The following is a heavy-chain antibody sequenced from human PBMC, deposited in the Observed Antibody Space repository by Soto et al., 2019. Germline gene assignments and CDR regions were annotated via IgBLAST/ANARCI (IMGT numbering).Heavy chain of an antibody. Sequence: VGSLRLSCAASGFTFSSYSMNWVRQAPGKGLEWVSSISSSSYIYYADSVKGRFTISRDNAKNSLYLRMNSLRAEDTAVYYRARYRPPPGRWGQGTLVTVSS. CDR1: GFTFSSYS. V-gene: IGHV3-21*01. D-gene: IGHD4-4*01. J-gene: IGHJ4*02. CDR3: ARYRPPPGR. CDR2: ISSSSYI.